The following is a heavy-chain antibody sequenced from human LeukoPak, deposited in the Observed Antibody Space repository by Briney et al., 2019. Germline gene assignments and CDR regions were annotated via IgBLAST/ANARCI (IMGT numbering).Heavy chain of an antibody. Sequence: SETLSLTCAVYGGSFSNYYWTWIRQPPGKGLEWIGELNHSGSARYNPSLKSRAIISVDTSKNQFSLKLSSVTAADTAVYYCAREGSGSYYVVYWGQGTLVTVSS. CDR2: LNHSGSA. V-gene: IGHV4-34*01. CDR3: AREGSGSYYVVY. D-gene: IGHD1-26*01. CDR1: GGSFSNYY. J-gene: IGHJ4*02.